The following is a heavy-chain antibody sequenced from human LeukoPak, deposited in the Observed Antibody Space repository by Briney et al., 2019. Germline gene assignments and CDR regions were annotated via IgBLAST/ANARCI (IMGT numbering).Heavy chain of an antibody. CDR3: ARGMWDYGAASEYFDL. CDR2: IKTDGSST. CDR1: GFTFNNYW. D-gene: IGHD4-17*01. V-gene: IGHV3-74*01. Sequence: PVGSLRLSCEASGFTFNNYWMHWVRQAPGPGLMWFSRIKTDGSSTSHAASVKGRFTISRDYAKDRLYVQMNNLRAEDTAVYYCARGMWDYGAASEYFDLWGRGTLVTVSS. J-gene: IGHJ2*01.